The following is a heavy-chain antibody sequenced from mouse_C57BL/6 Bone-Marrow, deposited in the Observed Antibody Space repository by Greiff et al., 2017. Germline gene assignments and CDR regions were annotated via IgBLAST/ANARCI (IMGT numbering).Heavy chain of an antibody. J-gene: IGHJ3*01. CDR2: INPSSGYT. CDR1: GYTFTSYT. Sequence: VKLMESGAELARPGASVKMSCKASGYTFTSYTMHWVKQRPGQGLEWIGYINPSSGYTKYNQKFKDKATLTADKSSSTAYMQLSSLTSEDSAVYYCARRNYGSSFAYWGQGTLVTVSA. CDR3: ARRNYGSSFAY. D-gene: IGHD1-1*01. V-gene: IGHV1-4*01.